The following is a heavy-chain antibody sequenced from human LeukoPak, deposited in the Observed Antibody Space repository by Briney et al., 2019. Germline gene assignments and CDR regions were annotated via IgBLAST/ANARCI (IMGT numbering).Heavy chain of an antibody. CDR2: ISYDGSNK. J-gene: IGHJ6*02. CDR3: ARVKAAAGTYYGMDV. D-gene: IGHD6-13*01. Sequence: GGPLRLSCAASGFTFSSYAMHWVRQAPGKGLEWVAVISYDGSNKYYADSVKGRFTISRDNSKNTLYLQMNSLRAEDTAVYYCARVKAAAGTYYGMDVWGQGTTVTVSS. CDR1: GFTFSSYA. V-gene: IGHV3-30*04.